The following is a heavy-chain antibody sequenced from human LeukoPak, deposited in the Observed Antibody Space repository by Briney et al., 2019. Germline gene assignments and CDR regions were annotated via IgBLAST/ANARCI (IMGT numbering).Heavy chain of an antibody. V-gene: IGHV3-53*01. D-gene: IGHD5-24*01. CDR1: GFTVSSNY. J-gene: IGHJ3*02. CDR2: IYSGGST. Sequence: PGGSLRLSCAASGFTVSSNYMSWVRQAPGKGLEWVSVIYSGGSTYYAASVKGRFTISRDNSKNTLYLQMNSLRAEDTAVYYCARDATDADAFDIWGQGTMVTVSS. CDR3: ARDATDADAFDI.